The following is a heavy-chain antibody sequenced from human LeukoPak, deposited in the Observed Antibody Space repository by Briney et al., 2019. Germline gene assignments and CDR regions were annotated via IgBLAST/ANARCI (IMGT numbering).Heavy chain of an antibody. V-gene: IGHV4-38-2*02. J-gene: IGHJ5*02. D-gene: IGHD3-10*01. Sequence: SETLSLTCTVSGYSISSGYYWGWIRQPPGKGLEWIGSIYHSGSTYYNPSLKSRVTISVDTSKNQFSLKLSSVTAADTAVYYCARDGSWAGRNWFDPWGQGTLVTVSS. CDR2: IYHSGST. CDR1: GYSISSGYY. CDR3: ARDGSWAGRNWFDP.